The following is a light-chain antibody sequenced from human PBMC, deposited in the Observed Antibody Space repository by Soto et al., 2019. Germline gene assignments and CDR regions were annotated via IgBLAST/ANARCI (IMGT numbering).Light chain of an antibody. CDR3: LQHYDYPFT. Sequence: DIQMTQSPSSLSASVGDRLTITCRVSHDIGSDLGWFQQKPGKAPKRLIYAASTLERGVPSRFSGTRSGTEFTLTISSLQPEDFATFYCLQHYDYPFTFGPGTKVDLK. CDR2: AAS. V-gene: IGKV1-17*01. J-gene: IGKJ3*01. CDR1: HDIGSD.